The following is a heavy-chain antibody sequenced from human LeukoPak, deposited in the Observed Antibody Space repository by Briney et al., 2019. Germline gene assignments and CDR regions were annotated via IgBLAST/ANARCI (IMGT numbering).Heavy chain of an antibody. V-gene: IGHV4-59*01. CDR1: GGSFSRYL. CDR3: ARDGDEVGANTWFDP. Sequence: SETLSLTCTVSGGSFSRYLWSWIRQPPGKGLEWIGYIHYSGNTNYNPSLKSRVTISVDTSKNQFSLKLSSVTAADTAVYYCARDGDEVGANTWFDPWGQGTLVTVSS. D-gene: IGHD1-26*01. CDR2: IHYSGNT. J-gene: IGHJ5*02.